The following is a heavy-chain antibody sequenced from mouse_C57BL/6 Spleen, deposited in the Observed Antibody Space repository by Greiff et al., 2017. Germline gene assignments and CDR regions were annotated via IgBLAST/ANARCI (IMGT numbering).Heavy chain of an antibody. CDR3: ARGGSPRFGY. D-gene: IGHD1-1*01. J-gene: IGHJ2*01. CDR1: GYTFTGYW. V-gene: IGHV1-9*01. CDR2: ILPGSGST. Sequence: VQLQQSGAELMKPGASVKLSCKATGYTFTGYWIEWVKQRPGHGLEWIGEILPGSGSTNYNGKFKGKATFTADTSSNTAYMQLSSLTTEDSAIYYCARGGSPRFGYWGQGTTLTVSS.